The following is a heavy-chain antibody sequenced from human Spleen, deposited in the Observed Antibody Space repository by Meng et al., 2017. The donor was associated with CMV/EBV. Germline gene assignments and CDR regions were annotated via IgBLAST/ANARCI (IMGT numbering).Heavy chain of an antibody. J-gene: IGHJ4*02. V-gene: IGHV5-51*01. CDR1: GYSFTNYW. CDR2: IYPGDSDT. D-gene: IGHD3-22*01. CDR3: ATNRYDSSGYYRFDY. Sequence: KVSCKGSGYSFTNYWIGWVRQMPGKGLEWMGIIYPGDSDTRYSPSFQGQVTISADKSISTAYLQWSNLKASDTAIYYCATNRYDSSGYYRFDYWGQGTLVTVSS.